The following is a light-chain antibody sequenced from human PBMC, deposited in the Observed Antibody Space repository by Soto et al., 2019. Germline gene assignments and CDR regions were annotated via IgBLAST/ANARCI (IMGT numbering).Light chain of an antibody. J-gene: IGLJ3*02. Sequence: SVLTQPPSASGTPGQRVTISCSGSSSNIGSNYVYWYQQRPGTAPKLIIFKNNQRPSGVPDRFSGSNSGSSASLAISGLRSEDEADYFCAAWDDSLSAWVFGGGTKVTVL. CDR3: AAWDDSLSAWV. CDR1: SSNIGSNY. V-gene: IGLV1-47*01. CDR2: KNN.